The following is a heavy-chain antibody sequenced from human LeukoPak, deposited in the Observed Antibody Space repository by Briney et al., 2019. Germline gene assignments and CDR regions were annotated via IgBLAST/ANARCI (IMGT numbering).Heavy chain of an antibody. Sequence: PGGSLRLSCAASGFTFTNYAMSWVRQAPGKGLEWASAIVGSGGATFYADSVKGRFTISRDNSKNTVFLQMNSLRAEDTAVYYCARDDSKGYYYGMDVWGQGTTVTVSS. J-gene: IGHJ6*02. D-gene: IGHD4-11*01. V-gene: IGHV3-23*01. CDR2: IVGSGGAT. CDR1: GFTFTNYA. CDR3: ARDDSKGYYYGMDV.